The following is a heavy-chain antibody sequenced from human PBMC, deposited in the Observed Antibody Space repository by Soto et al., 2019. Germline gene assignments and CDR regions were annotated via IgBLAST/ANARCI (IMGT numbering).Heavy chain of an antibody. CDR3: TRFSMDSSSGWFDP. J-gene: IGHJ5*02. CDR2: IRSKVNTYAT. V-gene: IGHV3-73*02. D-gene: IGHD6-6*01. CDR1: GFTFSGSA. Sequence: EVQLVESGGDLVQPGGSLKVSCAASGFTFSGSAIHWVGQASGKGLEWVGRIRSKVNTYATAYAASVKGRFSISRDDSKNTAYLEMKSLKTEDTAVYYCTRFSMDSSSGWFDPWGQGTLVAVSS.